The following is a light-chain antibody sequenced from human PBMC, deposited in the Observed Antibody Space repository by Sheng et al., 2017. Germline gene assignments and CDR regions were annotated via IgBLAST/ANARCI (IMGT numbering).Light chain of an antibody. CDR2: WAS. V-gene: IGKV4-1*01. Sequence: IVMTQSPDSLAVSLGERATIDCKSSQSVLXSSNNQNYLAWYQQKPGQSPKLLIYWASTRASGVPDRFSGSGSGTDFTLTISSLQAEDVAVYYCQQYYSDPRTFGQGTKLEIK. J-gene: IGKJ2*01. CDR3: QQYYSDPRT. CDR1: QSVLXSSNNQNY.